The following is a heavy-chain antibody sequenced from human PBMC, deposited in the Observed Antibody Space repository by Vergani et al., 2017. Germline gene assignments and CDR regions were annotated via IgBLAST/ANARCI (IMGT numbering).Heavy chain of an antibody. CDR1: GGSISSSSYY. Sequence: QLQLQESGPGLVKPSETLSLTCTVSGGSISSSSYYWGWIRQPPGKGLEWIGSIYYSGSTYYNPSLKSRVTISVDTSKNQFSLKLSSVTAADTAVYYCARDSGKVPAKPTWYFDLWGRGTLVTVSS. J-gene: IGHJ2*01. V-gene: IGHV4-39*07. CDR3: ARDSGKVPAKPTWYFDL. CDR2: IYYSGST.